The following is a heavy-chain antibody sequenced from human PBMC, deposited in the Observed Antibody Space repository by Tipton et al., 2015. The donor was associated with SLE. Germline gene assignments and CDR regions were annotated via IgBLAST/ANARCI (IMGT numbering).Heavy chain of an antibody. J-gene: IGHJ4*02. CDR1: GGSVSSSSYF. CDR3: ARLRYYYDTSGFYFDY. V-gene: IGHV4-39*01. D-gene: IGHD3-22*01. CDR2: IYYSGST. Sequence: LSLTCTVSGGSVSSSSYFWGWIRQPPGKGLEWIGSIYYSGSTYYNPSLKSRVTISEHTPKNQFSLKLNSVTAADTAVYFCARLRYYYDTSGFYFDYWGQGALVTVSS.